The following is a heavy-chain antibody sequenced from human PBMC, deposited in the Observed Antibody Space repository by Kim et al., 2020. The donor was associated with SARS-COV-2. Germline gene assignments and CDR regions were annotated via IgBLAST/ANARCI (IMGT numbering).Heavy chain of an antibody. V-gene: IGHV3-66*01. D-gene: IGHD3-22*01. CDR3: ARGRHYYDSIN. J-gene: IGHJ4*02. CDR2: FYAGGST. Sequence: GGSLRLSCAASGFTVSSNYMSWVRQAPGKGLEWVSVFYAGGSTYYADSLKGRCTISGDNSNNTLYLQMNSLMAADSAVYYCARGRHYYDSINWGQGTLVT. CDR1: GFTVSSNY.